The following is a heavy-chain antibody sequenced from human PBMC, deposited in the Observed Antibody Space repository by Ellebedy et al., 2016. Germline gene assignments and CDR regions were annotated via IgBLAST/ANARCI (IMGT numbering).Heavy chain of an antibody. CDR1: GFTFSSYA. V-gene: IGHV3-23*01. J-gene: IGHJ6*02. CDR3: AKFVKQLGPSYYYYYGMDV. CDR2: ISGSGGST. D-gene: IGHD6-6*01. Sequence: GGSLRLSCAASGFTFSSYAMSWVRQAPGKGLEWVSAISGSGGSTYYADSVKGRFTISRDNSKNTLYLQMNSLRAEDTAVYYCAKFVKQLGPSYYYYYGMDVWGQGTTVTVSS.